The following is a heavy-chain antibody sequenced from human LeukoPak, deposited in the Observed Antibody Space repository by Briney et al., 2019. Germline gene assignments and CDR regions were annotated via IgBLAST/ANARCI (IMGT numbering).Heavy chain of an antibody. CDR2: IYSGGST. V-gene: IGHV3-66*01. Sequence: GRSLRLSCAASGFTVSSNYMSRVRQAPGKGLEWVSVIYSGGSTYYADSVKGRFTISRDNSKNTLYLQMNSLRAEDTAVYYCAREAPGGGNPFDYWGQGTLVTVSS. J-gene: IGHJ4*02. D-gene: IGHD4-23*01. CDR3: AREAPGGGNPFDY. CDR1: GFTVSSNY.